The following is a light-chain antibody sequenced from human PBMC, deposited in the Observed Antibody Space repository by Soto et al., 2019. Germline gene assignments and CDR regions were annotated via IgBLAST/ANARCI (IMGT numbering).Light chain of an antibody. CDR3: QQSYSSPWT. V-gene: IGKV1-39*01. CDR1: QSISRY. Sequence: DIQMTQSPSSLSASVGDRVTITCRASQSISRYFNWYQQKPGKAPKLLICGPSSLQSGVPSRCSGSGSGTEFTLTISSLQPEDFATYYCQQSYSSPWTFGQGTKVDIK. CDR2: GPS. J-gene: IGKJ1*01.